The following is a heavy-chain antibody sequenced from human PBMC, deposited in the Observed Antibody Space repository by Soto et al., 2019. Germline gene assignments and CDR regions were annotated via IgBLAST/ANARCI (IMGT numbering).Heavy chain of an antibody. CDR1: GFTFSRYA. V-gene: IGHV3-23*01. J-gene: IGHJ4*02. CDR3: AKPVSLGSSSGGSCYPFDY. CDR2: ISGSGGST. D-gene: IGHD2-15*01. Sequence: GGSLRLSCAASGFTFSRYAMSWVRQAQGKGLEWVSAISGSGGSTYYADSMKGRFINSRGNAKNTLYLQMNSLRAEVTAVYYCAKPVSLGSSSGGSCYPFDYWGQGTLVTVSS.